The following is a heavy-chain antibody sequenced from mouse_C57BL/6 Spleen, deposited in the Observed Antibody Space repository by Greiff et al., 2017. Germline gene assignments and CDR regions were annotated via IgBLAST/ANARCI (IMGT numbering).Heavy chain of an antibody. Sequence: EVQLQQSGPGMVKPSQSLSLTCTVTGYSITSGYDWHWIRHFPGNKLEWMGYISYSGSTNYNPSLKSRISITHDTSKNHFFLKLNSVPTEDTATYYCARGGMDYWGQGTSVTVSS. CDR1: GYSITSGYD. CDR3: ARGGMDY. CDR2: ISYSGST. J-gene: IGHJ4*01. V-gene: IGHV3-1*01.